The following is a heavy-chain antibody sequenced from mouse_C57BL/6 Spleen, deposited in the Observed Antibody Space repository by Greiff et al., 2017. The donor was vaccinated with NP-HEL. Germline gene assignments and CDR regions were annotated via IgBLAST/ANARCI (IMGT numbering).Heavy chain of an antibody. CDR3: ARQRNYGDYFDY. CDR2: ISSGSSTI. CDR1: GFTFSDYG. D-gene: IGHD1-1*01. Sequence: EVKLVESGGGLVKPGGSLKLSCAASGFTFSDYGMHWVRQAPEKGLEWVAYISSGSSTIYYADTVKGRFTISRDNAKNTLFLQMTSLRSEDTAMYYCARQRNYGDYFDYWGQGTTLTVSS. V-gene: IGHV5-17*01. J-gene: IGHJ2*01.